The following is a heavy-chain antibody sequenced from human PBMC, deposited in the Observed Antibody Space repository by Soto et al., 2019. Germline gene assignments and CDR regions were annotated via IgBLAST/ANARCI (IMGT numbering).Heavy chain of an antibody. V-gene: IGHV3-48*03. CDR3: AGEQVLMFASDAAVNV. CDR1: GFALDTYD. Sequence: EEQLVESGGDLVQPGGSLRLSCTSSGFALDTYDMNWVRLAPGKDLEWISHIATGGDRIYYADSVKGRFTISRDNARNSIYLQMNSLRDADTALYECAGEQVLMFASDAAVNVWGQGKWVPVS. J-gene: IGHJ3*01. D-gene: IGHD2-21*01. CDR2: IATGGDRI.